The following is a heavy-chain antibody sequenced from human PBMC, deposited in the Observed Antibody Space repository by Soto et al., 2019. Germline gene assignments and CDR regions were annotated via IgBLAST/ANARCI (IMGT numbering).Heavy chain of an antibody. D-gene: IGHD6-13*01. J-gene: IGHJ6*02. CDR2: INPSGGST. Sequence: GASVKVSCKASGYTFTSYYMHWVRQAPGQGLEWMGIINPSGGSTSYAQKFQGRVTMTRDTSTSTVYMELSSLRSEDTAVYYCARIAAPGRGNYYYYGMDVWGQGTTVTVSS. CDR3: ARIAAPGRGNYYYYGMDV. V-gene: IGHV1-46*01. CDR1: GYTFTSYY.